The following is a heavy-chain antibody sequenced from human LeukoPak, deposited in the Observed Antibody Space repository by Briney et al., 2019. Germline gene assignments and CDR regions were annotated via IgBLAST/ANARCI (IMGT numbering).Heavy chain of an antibody. Sequence: GRSLRLSCAASGFIFSSYGMHWVRQAPGKGLEWVAVIWYVGSNKQYADSAKGRFTISRDNSKNTLYLEMNSLRAEDTAVYYCARSYDRSGYYFRMVEYWGQGTLVTVSS. V-gene: IGHV3-33*01. CDR1: GFIFSSYG. J-gene: IGHJ4*02. D-gene: IGHD3-22*01. CDR2: IWYVGSNK. CDR3: ARSYDRSGYYFRMVEY.